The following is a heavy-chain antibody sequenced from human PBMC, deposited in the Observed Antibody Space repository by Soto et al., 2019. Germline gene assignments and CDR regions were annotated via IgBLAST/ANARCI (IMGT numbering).Heavy chain of an antibody. CDR3: ARKSIAARLFDY. Sequence: PGESLKISCQGTGYRFTSYWIGWVRQMPGKGLEWMGIIYPGDSDTRYSPSFQGQVTISADKSISTAYLQWSSLKASDTAMYYCARKSIAARLFDYWGQGTLVTVSS. D-gene: IGHD6-6*01. J-gene: IGHJ4*02. CDR1: GYRFTSYW. CDR2: IYPGDSDT. V-gene: IGHV5-51*01.